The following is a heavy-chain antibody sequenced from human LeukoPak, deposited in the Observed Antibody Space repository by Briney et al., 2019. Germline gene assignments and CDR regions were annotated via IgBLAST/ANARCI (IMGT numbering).Heavy chain of an antibody. V-gene: IGHV3-21*01. Sequence: KTGGSLRLSCAASGFTFSSYSMNWVRQAPGKGLEWVSSISSSSSYIYYADSVKGRFTISRDNAKNSLYLQMNSLRAEDTAVYYCARDGPAHDYGVHDAFDIWGQGTMVTVSS. CDR3: ARDGPAHDYGVHDAFDI. J-gene: IGHJ3*02. D-gene: IGHD4-17*01. CDR1: GFTFSSYS. CDR2: ISSSSSYI.